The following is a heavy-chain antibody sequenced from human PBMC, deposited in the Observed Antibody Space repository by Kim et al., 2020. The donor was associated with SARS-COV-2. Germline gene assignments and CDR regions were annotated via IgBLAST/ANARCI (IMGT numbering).Heavy chain of an antibody. CDR3: ARDGRSVDYYFAY. CDR1: GYTFTSYC. J-gene: IGHJ4*02. CDR2: IDVANTNT. V-gene: IGHV1-3*01. Sequence: ASVKVSCKASGYTFTSYCLHWVRQAPGQSLEWMGWIDVANTNTHYSENFQGRVTISRDTSATTVYIELSSLRSEDTAVYYCARDGRSVDYYFAYWGQGTLFTLSP.